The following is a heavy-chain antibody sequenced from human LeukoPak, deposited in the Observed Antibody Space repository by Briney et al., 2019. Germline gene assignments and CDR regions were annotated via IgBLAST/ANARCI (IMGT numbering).Heavy chain of an antibody. CDR3: ARGGVLWLGELSGMDV. Sequence: ASVKVSCKASGYTFTSYDINWVRQATGQGLEWMGWMNPNSGNTGYAQKFQGRVTMTRNTSISTAYMELSSLRSEDTAVYYCARGGVLWLGELSGMDVWGQGTTVTVSS. CDR1: GYTFTSYD. V-gene: IGHV1-8*01. J-gene: IGHJ6*02. D-gene: IGHD3-10*01. CDR2: MNPNSGNT.